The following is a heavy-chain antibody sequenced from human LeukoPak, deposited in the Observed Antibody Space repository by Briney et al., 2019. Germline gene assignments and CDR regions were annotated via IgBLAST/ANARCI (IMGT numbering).Heavy chain of an antibody. V-gene: IGHV4-34*01. CDR1: GGSCSGYY. D-gene: IGHD3-22*01. CDR2: INHSGST. CDR3: ARVKYYYDSSGSGHDAFDI. J-gene: IGHJ3*02. Sequence: SETLSLXCAVYGGSCSGYYWSWIRRPPGKGLESIGEINHSGSTNYNPSLKSRVTISVDTSKNQFSLKLSSVTAADTAVYYCARVKYYYDSSGSGHDAFDIWGQGTMVTVSS.